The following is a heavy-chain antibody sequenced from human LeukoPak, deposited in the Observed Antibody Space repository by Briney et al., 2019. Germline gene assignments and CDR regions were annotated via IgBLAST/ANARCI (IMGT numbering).Heavy chain of an antibody. CDR2: INPNSGGT. J-gene: IGHJ3*02. Sequence: ASVTVSCKASGYTFTGYYMHWVRQAPGQGLEWMGWINPNSGGTNYAQKFQGRVTMTRDTSISTAYMELSRLRSDDTAVYYCARDVGRSCWPTDAFDIWGQGTMVTVSS. D-gene: IGHD2-15*01. CDR1: GYTFTGYY. V-gene: IGHV1-2*02. CDR3: ARDVGRSCWPTDAFDI.